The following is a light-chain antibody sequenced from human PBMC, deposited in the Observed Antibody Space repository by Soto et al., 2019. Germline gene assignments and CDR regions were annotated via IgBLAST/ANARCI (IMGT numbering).Light chain of an antibody. V-gene: IGLV1-40*01. Sequence: QSVLTQPPSVSGAPGQRVTISCTGSSSNIGAGYDVHWYQQLPGTAPKLLIYGNSNRPSGVPDRFSGSKSGTSASLAITGLQAEDEADYYYQSYDSSLSGSNVVFGGGTKLIVL. J-gene: IGLJ2*01. CDR1: SSNIGAGYD. CDR2: GNS. CDR3: QSYDSSLSGSNVV.